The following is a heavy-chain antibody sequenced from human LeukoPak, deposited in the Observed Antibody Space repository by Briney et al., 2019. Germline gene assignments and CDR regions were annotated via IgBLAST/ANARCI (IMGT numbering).Heavy chain of an antibody. V-gene: IGHV4-31*03. Sequence: SQTLSLTCTVSGGSISSGGYFWNWIRQHPGKGLEWIGYIYYSGSIYNNPSLKSRVTISVDTSKNQFSLKLSSVTAADTAVYYCARVNNYGGNPFDYWGQGTLVTVSS. CDR1: GGSISSGGYF. J-gene: IGHJ4*02. CDR2: IYYSGSI. CDR3: ARVNNYGGNPFDY. D-gene: IGHD4-23*01.